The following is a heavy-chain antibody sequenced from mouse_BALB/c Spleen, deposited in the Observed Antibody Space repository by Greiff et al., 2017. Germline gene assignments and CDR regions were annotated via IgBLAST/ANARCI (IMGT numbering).Heavy chain of an antibody. V-gene: IGHV5-6-5*01. CDR2: ISSGGST. D-gene: IGHD1-1*01. CDR1: GFTFSSYA. CDR3: AKGGGSSFDY. Sequence: DVMLVESGGGLVKPGGSLKLSCAASGFTFSSYAMSWVRQTPEKRLEWVASISSGGSTYYRDSVKGRFTISRDNARNILYLQMSSLRSEDTAMYYCAKGGGSSFDYWGQGTTLTVSS. J-gene: IGHJ2*01.